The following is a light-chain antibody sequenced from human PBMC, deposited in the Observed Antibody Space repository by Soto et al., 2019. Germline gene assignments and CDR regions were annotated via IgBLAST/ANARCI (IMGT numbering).Light chain of an antibody. CDR1: SSNIGAGYD. CDR3: QSYDSSLSGDVV. CDR2: GNS. V-gene: IGLV1-40*01. J-gene: IGLJ2*01. Sequence: QSVLTQPPSVSGAPGQRVTISCTGSSSNIGAGYDVHWYQQLPGTAPKLLISGNSHRPSGVPDRFSGSKSGTSASLAITGLQAEDEADYYCQSYDSSLSGDVVFGGGTQLTVL.